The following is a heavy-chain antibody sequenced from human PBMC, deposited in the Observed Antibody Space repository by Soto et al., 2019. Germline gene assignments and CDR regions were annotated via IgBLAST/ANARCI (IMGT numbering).Heavy chain of an antibody. V-gene: IGHV1-18*01. CDR3: ARYINNYYYYYSMDV. CDR2: ISAYNGNT. Sequence: ASVKVSCKASGYTFTSYGISWVRQAPGQGLEWMGWISAYNGNTNYAQKLQGRVTMTTDTSTSTAYMELRSLRSDDTAVYYCARYINNYYYYYSMDVWGQGTTVTVSS. J-gene: IGHJ6*02. CDR1: GYTFTSYG.